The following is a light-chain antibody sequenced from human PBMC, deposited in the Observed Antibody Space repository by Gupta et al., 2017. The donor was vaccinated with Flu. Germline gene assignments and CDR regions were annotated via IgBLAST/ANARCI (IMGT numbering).Light chain of an antibody. CDR1: QGIRSY. J-gene: IGKJ1*01. CDR3: QQLNNYPWT. V-gene: IGKV1-9*01. Sequence: DIQLTQSPSFLSPSVGDRVTITCRASQGIRSYLAWYQQKPGKAPKLLILAASTLQSGVPSRFSGSGSGTEFTLTISSLQPEDFATYYCQQLNNYPWTFGQGTKVELK. CDR2: AAS.